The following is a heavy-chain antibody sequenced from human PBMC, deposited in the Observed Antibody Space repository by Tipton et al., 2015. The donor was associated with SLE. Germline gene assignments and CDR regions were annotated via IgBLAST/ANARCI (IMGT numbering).Heavy chain of an antibody. V-gene: IGHV3-30*18. J-gene: IGHJ4*02. Sequence: SLRLSCAASGFTFSSYGMHWVRQAPGKGLEWVAVISYDGSNKYYADSVKGRFTISRDNSKNTLYLQMNSLRAEDTAVYYCAKDWTLGHGSGTYRHFDYWGQGTLVTVSS. CDR2: ISYDGSNK. CDR1: GFTFSSYG. D-gene: IGHD3-10*01. CDR3: AKDWTLGHGSGTYRHFDY.